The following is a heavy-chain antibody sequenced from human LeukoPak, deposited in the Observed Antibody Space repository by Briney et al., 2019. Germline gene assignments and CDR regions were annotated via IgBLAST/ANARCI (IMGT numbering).Heavy chain of an antibody. D-gene: IGHD1-26*01. J-gene: IGHJ3*02. CDR2: IYYSGST. CDR3: ARAHSGSSDAFDI. V-gene: IGHV4-61*01. CDR1: GGSISSSSYY. Sequence: PSETLSLTCTVSGGSISSSSYYWSWIRQPPGKGLEWIGYIYYSGSTNYNPSLKSRVTISVDTSKNQFSLKLSSVTAADTAVYYCARAHSGSSDAFDIWGQGTMVTVSS.